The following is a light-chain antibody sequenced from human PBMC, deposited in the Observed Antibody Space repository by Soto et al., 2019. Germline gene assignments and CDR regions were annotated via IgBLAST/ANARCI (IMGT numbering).Light chain of an antibody. CDR1: QSISSY. Sequence: DIQMTQSPSSLSASVGDRVTITCRASQSISSYLHWYQQKPGKAPKLLIYDASSLQSGVPSRFSGSGSGTDFTLTISSLQPEDFATYYCQQSDSPPYTFGQGTKLEIK. CDR2: DAS. CDR3: QQSDSPPYT. V-gene: IGKV1-39*01. J-gene: IGKJ2*01.